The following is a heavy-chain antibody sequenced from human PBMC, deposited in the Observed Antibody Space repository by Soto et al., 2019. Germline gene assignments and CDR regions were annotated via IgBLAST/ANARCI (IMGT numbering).Heavy chain of an antibody. Sequence: SETLSLTCAVSGGSITNYYWNWIPQPAGEGLEWIGRIFVSGITTYNPSLQSRVTMSIDMSKSQFSLKLTPVTAADTAIYFCARGSFHPPAGNLGGLFDPWGQGILVTVSS. D-gene: IGHD3-10*01. CDR3: ARGSFHPPAGNLGGLFDP. CDR1: GGSITNYY. J-gene: IGHJ5*02. V-gene: IGHV4-4*07. CDR2: IFVSGIT.